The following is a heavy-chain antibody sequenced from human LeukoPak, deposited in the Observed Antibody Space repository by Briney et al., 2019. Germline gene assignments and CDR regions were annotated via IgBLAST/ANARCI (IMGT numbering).Heavy chain of an antibody. J-gene: IGHJ4*02. CDR1: GFTFSSYW. Sequence: PGGSLRLSCAASGFTFSSYWMSWVRQAPGKGLEWVSSISSSSSYIYYADSVKGRFTISRDNAKNSLYVQMNSLRAEDTAVYYCARETDSTLFDYWGQGTLVTVSS. CDR2: ISSSSSYI. CDR3: ARETDSTLFDY. D-gene: IGHD2-2*01. V-gene: IGHV3-21*01.